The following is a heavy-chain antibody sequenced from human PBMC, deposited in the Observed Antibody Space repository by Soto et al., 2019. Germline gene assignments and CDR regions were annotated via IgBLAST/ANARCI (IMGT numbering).Heavy chain of an antibody. V-gene: IGHV1-18*04. CDR2: ISGKNGNT. Sequence: VQLVQTGVEVKKPGASGKVSCKASGYTFISHGISWVRQAPGQGREWMGGISGKNGNTNYAQKLQGSVTLTTDTSTSTAYMELRSLRSDDTAVYYCARVSSSIVVVPDYGMDVWGQGTTVTVSS. D-gene: IGHD2-15*01. J-gene: IGHJ6*02. CDR1: GYTFISHG. CDR3: ARVSSSIVVVPDYGMDV.